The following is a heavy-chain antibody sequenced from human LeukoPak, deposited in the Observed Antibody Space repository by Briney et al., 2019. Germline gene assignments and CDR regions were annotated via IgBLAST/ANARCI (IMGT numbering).Heavy chain of an antibody. CDR1: GGSFSGYY. J-gene: IGHJ4*02. CDR3: ARRGSSWYRGIDY. V-gene: IGHV4-34*01. D-gene: IGHD6-13*01. CDR2: INHSGST. Sequence: SETLSLTCAVYGGSFSGYYWSWIRRPPGKGLEWIGEINHSGSTKYNPSLKSRVTISVDTSKNQFSLKLSSVTAADTAVYYCARRGSSWYRGIDYWGQGTLVTVSS.